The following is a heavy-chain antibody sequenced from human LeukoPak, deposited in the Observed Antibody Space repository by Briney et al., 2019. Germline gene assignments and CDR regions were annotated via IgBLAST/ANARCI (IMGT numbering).Heavy chain of an antibody. V-gene: IGHV3-7*05. D-gene: IGHD1-26*01. CDR2: IKQDGSEK. J-gene: IGHJ4*02. Sequence: GGSLRLSCAASGFTFRNYWMTWVRQAPGKGLEWVANIKQDGSEKYYLDSVQGRFTISRDNARNSLYLQMNSLRGDDTAVYYCARGTIVGAIDYWGQGTLVTVSS. CDR3: ARGTIVGAIDY. CDR1: GFTFRNYW.